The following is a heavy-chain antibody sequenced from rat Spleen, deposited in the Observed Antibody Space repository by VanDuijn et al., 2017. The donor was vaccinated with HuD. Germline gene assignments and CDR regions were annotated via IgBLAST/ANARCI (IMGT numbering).Heavy chain of an antibody. D-gene: IGHD1-10*01. V-gene: IGHV5-25*01. Sequence: EVQLVESGGGLVQPGRSLKLSCAASGFTFSSFAMAWVRQTPTKGLEWVASISTGGGNTYYRDSVKGRFTISRDNAKSTLYLQMDRLRSEDTASDYCARHGIYNNYGWFAYWGQGTLVTVSS. J-gene: IGHJ3*01. CDR2: ISTGGGNT. CDR3: ARHGIYNNYGWFAY. CDR1: GFTFSSFA.